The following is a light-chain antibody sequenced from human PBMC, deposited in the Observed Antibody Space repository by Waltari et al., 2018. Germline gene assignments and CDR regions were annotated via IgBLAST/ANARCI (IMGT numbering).Light chain of an antibody. V-gene: IGLV2-8*01. Sequence: LTQTPSESVSPGQTASISCTGTSSDVGGYNYDSWYQQHPGKAPKLMIYEVSKRPSGVPDRFSGSKSGNTASLTVSGLQAEDEADYYCSSYAGSNNVVFGGGTKLTVL. CDR2: EVS. CDR1: SSDVGGYNY. CDR3: SSYAGSNNVV. J-gene: IGLJ2*01.